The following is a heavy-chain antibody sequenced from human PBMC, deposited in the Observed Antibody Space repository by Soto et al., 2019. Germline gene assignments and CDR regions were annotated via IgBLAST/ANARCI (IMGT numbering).Heavy chain of an antibody. J-gene: IGHJ4*02. CDR1: GFIFGNHG. D-gene: IGHD6-19*01. CDR2: INANAIDT. V-gene: IGHV3-23*01. CDR3: VSWLSAHFDF. Sequence: GGSLRLSCASSGFIFGNHGMTWVRQAPGRALEWVSTINANAIDTHYADSVKGRFTISRDNSKSTLDLQMNSLRAEDTAIYYRVSWLSAHFDFWGPGTLVTVYS.